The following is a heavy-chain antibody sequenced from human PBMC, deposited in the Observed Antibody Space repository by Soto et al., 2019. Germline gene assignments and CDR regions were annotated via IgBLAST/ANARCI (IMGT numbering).Heavy chain of an antibody. Sequence: GGSLRLSCTASGFTFGDYAMSWVRQAPGKGLGWVGFIRSKAYGGTTEYAASVKGRFTISRDDSKSIAYLQMNSLKTEDTAVYYYTTESIVARRGDYYYYYGMDVWGQGTTVPSP. D-gene: IGHD6-6*01. CDR1: GFTFGDYA. CDR2: IRSKAYGGTT. J-gene: IGHJ6*02. CDR3: TTESIVARRGDYYYYYGMDV. V-gene: IGHV3-49*04.